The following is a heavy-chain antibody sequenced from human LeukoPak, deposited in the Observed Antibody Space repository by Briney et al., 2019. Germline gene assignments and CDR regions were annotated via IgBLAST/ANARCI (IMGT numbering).Heavy chain of an antibody. CDR1: GGSLSDYY. J-gene: IGHJ2*01. CDR3: ARLPSPVDTVMVPHWYFDL. D-gene: IGHD5-18*01. V-gene: IGHV4-34*01. Sequence: SETLSLTCAVYGGSLSDYYWSWICQPPGKGLEWIGEINHSGSTNYNPSLKSRVTISADTSKNQFSLRLRSVTAADTAVYYCARLPSPVDTVMVPHWYFDLWGRGALVTVSS. CDR2: INHSGST.